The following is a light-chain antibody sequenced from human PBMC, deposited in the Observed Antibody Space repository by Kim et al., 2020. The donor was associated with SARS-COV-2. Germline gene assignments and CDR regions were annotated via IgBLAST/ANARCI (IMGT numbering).Light chain of an antibody. CDR1: SGHSSYA. J-gene: IGLJ3*02. CDR2: LNSDGSH. V-gene: IGLV4-69*01. Sequence: QLVLTQSPSASASLGASVKLTCTLSSGHSSYAIAWHQQQPEKGPRYMMNLNSDGSHRKGDGIPDRFSGSSSGAERYLTISSLQSEDEADYYCQTWDAGIRVCGGGTQLTVL. CDR3: QTWDAGIRV.